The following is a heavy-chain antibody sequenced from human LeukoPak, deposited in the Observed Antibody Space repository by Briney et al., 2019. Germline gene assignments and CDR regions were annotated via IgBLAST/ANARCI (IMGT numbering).Heavy chain of an antibody. CDR2: IHYIGNT. CDR3: ARVRDDYFFDY. J-gene: IGHJ4*02. Sequence: SETLSLTCTVSGDSIGTSGYYWSWIRQHPGTGLEWIAYIHYIGNTYYNPSLGSRVTMSVDTSSNQFSLNVASVTAADTAVYYCARVRDDYFFDYWGQGILVTVSS. V-gene: IGHV4-31*03. CDR1: GDSIGTSGYY. D-gene: IGHD3-3*01.